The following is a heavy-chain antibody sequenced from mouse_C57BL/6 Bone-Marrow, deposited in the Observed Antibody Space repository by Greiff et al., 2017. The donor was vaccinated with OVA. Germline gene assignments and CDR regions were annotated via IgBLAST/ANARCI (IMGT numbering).Heavy chain of an antibody. D-gene: IGHD3-3*01. J-gene: IGHJ2*01. CDR1: GYTFTNYW. V-gene: IGHV1-63*01. CDR2: IYPGGGYT. Sequence: QVQLKESGAELVRPGTSVKMSCKASGYTFTNYWIGWAKQRPGHGLEWIGDIYPGGGYTNYTEKFKGKATLTAAKSSSTAYMQFSSLTSEDSAIYYCARRGLALDYWGQGTTLTVSS. CDR3: ARRGLALDY.